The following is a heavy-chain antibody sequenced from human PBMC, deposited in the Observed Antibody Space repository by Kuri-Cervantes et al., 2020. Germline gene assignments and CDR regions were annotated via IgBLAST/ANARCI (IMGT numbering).Heavy chain of an antibody. CDR3: ARDRTVGLFGELLSYYYYGMDV. D-gene: IGHD3-10*02. V-gene: IGHV3-7*01. CDR2: IKQDGSEK. J-gene: IGHJ6*02. Sequence: GESLKISCAASGFTFSSYWMSWVRQAPGKGLEWVANIKQDGSEKYYVDSVKGRFTISRDNAKNSLYLQMNSLRAEDTAVYYCARDRTVGLFGELLSYYYYGMDVWGQGTTVTVSS. CDR1: GFTFSSYW.